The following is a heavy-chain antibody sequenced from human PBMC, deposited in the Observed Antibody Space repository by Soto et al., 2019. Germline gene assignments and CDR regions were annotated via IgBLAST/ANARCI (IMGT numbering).Heavy chain of an antibody. D-gene: IGHD3-10*01. V-gene: IGHV4-4*02. Sequence: QLQLQESGPGLVRPSGTLSLTCAVSGGFTSTNNWWGWVRQPPGKGLEWIGDAYHSGSTEYNPSLKSRVSKSVDKSKNQISLKLTSATAADTAVYYCARSPPSSYYGGSGTFDYWGQGTLVTVSS. CDR2: AYHSGST. CDR1: GGFTSTNNW. J-gene: IGHJ4*02. CDR3: ARSPPSSYYGGSGTFDY.